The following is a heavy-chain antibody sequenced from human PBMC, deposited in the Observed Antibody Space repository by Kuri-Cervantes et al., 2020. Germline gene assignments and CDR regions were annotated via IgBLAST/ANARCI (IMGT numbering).Heavy chain of an antibody. CDR2: ISSSSSTI. V-gene: IGHV3-48*02. CDR3: AREQQLVLYY. Sequence: GESLKISCAASGFTFSSYSMNWVRQAPGEGLEWVSYISSSSSTIYYADSVKGRFTISRDNAKNSLYLQMNSLRDEDTAVYYCAREQQLVLYYWGQGTLVTVSS. CDR1: GFTFSSYS. D-gene: IGHD6-13*01. J-gene: IGHJ4*02.